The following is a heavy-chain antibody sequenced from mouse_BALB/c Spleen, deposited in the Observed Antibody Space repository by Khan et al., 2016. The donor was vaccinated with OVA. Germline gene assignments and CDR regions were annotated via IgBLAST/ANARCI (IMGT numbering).Heavy chain of an antibody. D-gene: IGHD4-1*01. J-gene: IGHJ2*01. Sequence: VQLQQSGPELVKPGTSVKMSCKASGYRFTSYLIHWVKQKPGQGLEWIGYINPYNGATKYDEKFKGKATLTSDKSSNTAYMERSSLTSEDSAVYYCARGNWQSYYFDYWGQGTTLTVSS. CDR3: ARGNWQSYYFDY. CDR2: INPYNGAT. V-gene: IGHV1S136*01. CDR1: GYRFTSYL.